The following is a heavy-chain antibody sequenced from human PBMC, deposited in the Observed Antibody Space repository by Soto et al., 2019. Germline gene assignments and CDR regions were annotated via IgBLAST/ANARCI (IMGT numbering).Heavy chain of an antibody. V-gene: IGHV4-39*01. CDR3: TCGTPEDFWSGLPYGMDV. Sequence: SETLSLTCTVSGGSISSSSYYWGWIRQPPGKGLEWIGSIYYSGSTYYNPSLKSRVTISVDTSKNQFSLKLSSVTAADTAVYYCTCGTPEDFWSGLPYGMDVWGQGTTVTVSS. J-gene: IGHJ6*02. D-gene: IGHD3-3*01. CDR2: IYYSGST. CDR1: GGSISSSSYY.